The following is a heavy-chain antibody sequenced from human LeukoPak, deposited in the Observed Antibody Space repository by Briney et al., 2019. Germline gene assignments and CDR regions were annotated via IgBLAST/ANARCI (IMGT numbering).Heavy chain of an antibody. Sequence: WETLSLTCTLSGGSISGSYSSWIRQPPGEGRESLGYINNSGSTNYNPSLKTRVTISVDTSRNQLSLKLSSVTAADTAVYYCARHLAARLGGARVSDYWGQGTMVTVSS. J-gene: IGHJ4*02. CDR3: ARHLAARLGGARVSDY. CDR1: GGSISGSY. D-gene: IGHD2-21*01. V-gene: IGHV4-59*08. CDR2: INNSGST.